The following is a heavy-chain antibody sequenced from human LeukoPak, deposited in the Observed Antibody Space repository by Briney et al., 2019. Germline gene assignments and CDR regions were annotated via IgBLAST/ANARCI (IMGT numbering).Heavy chain of an antibody. D-gene: IGHD3-22*01. CDR2: IYTSGST. CDR3: AREIGAYYDSSGYCDY. Sequence: SETLSLTCTVSGGSISSGGYYWSWIRQPAGKGLEWIGRIYTSGSTNYNPSLKSRVTISVDTSKNQFSLKLSSVTAADTAVYYCAREIGAYYDSSGYCDYWGQGTLVTVSS. J-gene: IGHJ4*02. CDR1: GGSISSGGYY. V-gene: IGHV4-61*02.